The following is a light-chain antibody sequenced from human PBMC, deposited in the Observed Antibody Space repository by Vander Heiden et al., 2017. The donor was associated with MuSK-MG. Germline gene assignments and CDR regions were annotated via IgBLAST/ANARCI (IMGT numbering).Light chain of an antibody. V-gene: IGKV1-NL1*01. J-gene: IGKJ2*01. Sequence: DIQMTQSPSSLSASVGDRVTITCRASHGIRNSLAWYQQKPGRAPKLLLYAASILESGVPPRFSGSGSGADFTLTISSLQPEDFATYFCQQYFSPPQTFGQGTKLESK. CDR2: AAS. CDR1: HGIRNS. CDR3: QQYFSPPQT.